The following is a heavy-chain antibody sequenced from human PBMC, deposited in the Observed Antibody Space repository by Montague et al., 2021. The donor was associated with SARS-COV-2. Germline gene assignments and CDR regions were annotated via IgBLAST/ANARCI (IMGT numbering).Heavy chain of an antibody. CDR2: IYYSGST. D-gene: IGHD6-19*01. CDR1: GGSISSYY. V-gene: IGHV4-59*01. J-gene: IGHJ3*02. CDR3: ARGSGWVGNAFDN. Sequence: SETLSLTCTVSGGSISSYYWSWIRQPPGKGLEWIGHIYYSGSTNXXPSLKSRVTISVDTSKNQFSLKLSSVTAADTAVYYCARGSGWVGNAFDNWGQGTMVTVSS.